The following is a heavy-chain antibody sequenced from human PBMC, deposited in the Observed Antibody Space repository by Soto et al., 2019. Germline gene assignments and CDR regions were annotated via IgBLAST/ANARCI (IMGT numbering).Heavy chain of an antibody. CDR3: AKDLVSGAYDYYFDY. D-gene: IGHD5-12*01. Sequence: ASVKVSCTVSGYTLTGLSMHWVRQAPGKGLEWMGGFDPETGETIYAQRFQGRVTVTEDTSTDTVYMELSSLRSEDTAVYYCAKDLVSGAYDYYFDYWGQGSLVTVSS. CDR2: FDPETGET. CDR1: GYTLTGLS. V-gene: IGHV1-24*01. J-gene: IGHJ4*02.